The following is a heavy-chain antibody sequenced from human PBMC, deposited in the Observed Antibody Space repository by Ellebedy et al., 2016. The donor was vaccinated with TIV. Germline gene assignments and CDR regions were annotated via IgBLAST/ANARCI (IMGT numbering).Heavy chain of an antibody. D-gene: IGHD1-1*01. CDR3: ASNSNNIRWFYF. V-gene: IGHV4-39*07. CDR1: GGSITNDGYH. Sequence: MPSETLSLTCTVSGGSITNDGYHWGWIRQTPGRGLEWVGTIHSSGLTYYNPSLKSRVTIAADTSKAQVSLKLISVTAADTAIYYCASNSNNIRWFYFWGLGTLVTVSS. J-gene: IGHJ5*01. CDR2: IHSSGLT.